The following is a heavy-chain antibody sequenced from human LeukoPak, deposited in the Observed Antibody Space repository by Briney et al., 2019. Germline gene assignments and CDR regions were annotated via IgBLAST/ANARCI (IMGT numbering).Heavy chain of an antibody. Sequence: GGSLRLSCAASGFTFSNAWMSWVRQAPGKGLEWVGRIKSKTDGGTTDYAATVKGRFTISRDDSKNTLYLQMNSLKTEDTAVYYCTTENAYCGGDCFDYWGQGTLVTVSS. J-gene: IGHJ4*02. CDR2: IKSKTDGGTT. CDR1: GFTFSNAW. D-gene: IGHD2-21*01. V-gene: IGHV3-15*01. CDR3: TTENAYCGGDCFDY.